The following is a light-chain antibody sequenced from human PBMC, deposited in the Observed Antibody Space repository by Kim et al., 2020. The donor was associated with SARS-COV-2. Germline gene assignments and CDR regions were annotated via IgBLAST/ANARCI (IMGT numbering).Light chain of an antibody. CDR1: QSVTNRY. J-gene: IGKJ2*01. CDR3: QQYGSSQYT. CDR2: GAS. Sequence: EIVLTQSPGTLSLSPGERATLSCRASQSVTNRYLAWYQQKPGQAPRLLIYGASSRPTGIPDRFSGSGSGTDFTLTISRLEPEDFAVYYCQQYGSSQYTFGQGTKLEI. V-gene: IGKV3-20*01.